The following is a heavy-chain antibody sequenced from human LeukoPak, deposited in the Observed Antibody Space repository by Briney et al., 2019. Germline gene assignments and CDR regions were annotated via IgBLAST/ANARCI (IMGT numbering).Heavy chain of an antibody. J-gene: IGHJ4*02. Sequence: GGSLRLSCASSGFTFSDYAMSWVRQAPGKGLEWVSAISGSGGSTYYADSVKGRFTISRDNSKNTLYLQMNSLRAEDTAVYYCAKDPVESGSYYWGQGTLVTVSS. D-gene: IGHD1-26*01. CDR1: GFTFSDYA. CDR3: AKDPVESGSYY. CDR2: ISGSGGST. V-gene: IGHV3-23*01.